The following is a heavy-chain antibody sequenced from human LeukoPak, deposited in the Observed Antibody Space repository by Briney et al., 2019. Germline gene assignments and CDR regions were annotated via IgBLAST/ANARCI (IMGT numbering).Heavy chain of an antibody. J-gene: IGHJ4*02. CDR2: IRQDGGET. Sequence: GGSLRLSCAASGFTFSTYWMSWVRQAPGKGLEWVANIRQDGGETYYVDSVKGRFTISRDNAKNSLYLQMNSLRAEDTAVYYCARGGSFDYWGQGTLVTVSS. CDR1: GFTFSTYW. CDR3: ARGGSFDY. V-gene: IGHV3-7*01.